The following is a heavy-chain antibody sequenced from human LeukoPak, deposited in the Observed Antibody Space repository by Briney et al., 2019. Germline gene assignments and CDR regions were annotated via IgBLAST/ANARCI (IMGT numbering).Heavy chain of an antibody. D-gene: IGHD1-26*01. CDR2: ISSGGSTV. CDR3: ARVIIVGATGI. Sequence: GGSLRLSCAASGFTFSSYEMNWVRQAPGKGLEWVSYISSGGSTVYYADSVKGRFTISRDNAKNSLYLQMNSLRAEDTAVYYCARVIIVGATGIWGQGAMVTVSS. CDR1: GFTFSSYE. V-gene: IGHV3-48*03. J-gene: IGHJ3*02.